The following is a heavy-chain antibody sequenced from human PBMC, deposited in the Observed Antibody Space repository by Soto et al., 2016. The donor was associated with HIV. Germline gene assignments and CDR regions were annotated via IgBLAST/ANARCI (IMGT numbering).Heavy chain of an antibody. Sequence: VESGGDLVKPGGSLNLSCAASGFSFNKAWMTWIRLSPVKGLEWVGRIKSKSDGGTSYIGTAMKGRFFISRDDSKNTLFLQMRNMKAEDSGIYFCSTDIESNIYYKRDYWDRGTRVTVSS. V-gene: IGHV3-15*01. CDR3: STDIESNIYYKRDY. CDR2: IKSKSDGGTS. D-gene: IGHD3-10*01. J-gene: IGHJ4*02. CDR1: GFSFNKAW.